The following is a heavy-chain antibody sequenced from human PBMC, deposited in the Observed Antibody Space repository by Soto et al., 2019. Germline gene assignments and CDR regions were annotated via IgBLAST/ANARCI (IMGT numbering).Heavy chain of an antibody. D-gene: IGHD3-10*01. CDR2: IYYSGST. CDR3: ARPLFGRGNWLDP. Sequence: QVQLQESGPGLVKPSETLSLTCTVSGGSISSYYWSWIRQPPGKGLEWIGYIYYSGSTNYNPSLKSRVTISVDTSKNQFSLKLSSVTAADTAVYYCARPLFGRGNWLDPWGQGTLVTVSS. J-gene: IGHJ5*02. CDR1: GGSISSYY. V-gene: IGHV4-59*01.